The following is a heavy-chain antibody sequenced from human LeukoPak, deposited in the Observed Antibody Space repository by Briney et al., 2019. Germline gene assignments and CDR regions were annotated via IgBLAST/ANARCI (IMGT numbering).Heavy chain of an antibody. J-gene: IGHJ4*02. V-gene: IGHV1-2*02. Sequence: ASVKVSCKASGFTFTGYYLHWVRQAPGQGLEWLGWINPNTGGTNYAQKFQGRVTMTRDTSISTAYMELSRLTSDDAAIYYCARGSRRGNYPLFDLWGQGTLVTVSS. CDR1: GFTFTGYY. D-gene: IGHD1-26*01. CDR3: ARGSRRGNYPLFDL. CDR2: INPNTGGT.